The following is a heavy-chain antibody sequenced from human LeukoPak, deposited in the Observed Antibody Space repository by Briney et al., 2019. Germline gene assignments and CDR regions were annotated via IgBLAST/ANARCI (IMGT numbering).Heavy chain of an antibody. CDR3: ATDVYLGGYYDSSGSPAFDY. V-gene: IGHV1-69*06. D-gene: IGHD3-22*01. J-gene: IGHJ4*02. CDR2: IIPIFGTA. Sequence: GASVKVSCKASGGTFSSYAISWVRQAPGQGLEWMGGIIPIFGTANYAQKFQGRVTMTEDTSTDTAYMELSSLRSEDTAVYYCATDVYLGGYYDSSGSPAFDYWGQGTLVTVSS. CDR1: GGTFSSYA.